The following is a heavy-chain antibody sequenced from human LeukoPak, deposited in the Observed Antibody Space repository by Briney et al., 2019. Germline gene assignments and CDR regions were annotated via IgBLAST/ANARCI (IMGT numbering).Heavy chain of an antibody. D-gene: IGHD2-2*01. V-gene: IGHV1-18*01. CDR2: YNGNT. CDR3: ARDGIPAASNYYYYYMDV. Sequence: YNGNTNYAQKLQGRVTMTTDTSTSTAYIELRSLRSDDTAVYYCARDGIPAASNYYYYYMDVWGKGTTVTVSS. J-gene: IGHJ6*03.